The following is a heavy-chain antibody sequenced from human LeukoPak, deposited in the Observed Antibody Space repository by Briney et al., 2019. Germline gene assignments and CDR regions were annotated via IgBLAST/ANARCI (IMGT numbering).Heavy chain of an antibody. V-gene: IGHV3-15*01. CDR1: GFTFRNAW. CDR2: IKSKTDGGTT. D-gene: IGHD4-17*01. Sequence: GSLRLSCAASGFTFRNAWMSSVRQAPGKGLEWVGRIKSKTDGGTTDYAAPVKGRFTISRDDSKNTLYLQMNSLKTEDTAVYYCTTEGYGDPPLGPWGQGTLVTVSS. CDR3: TTEGYGDPPLGP. J-gene: IGHJ5*02.